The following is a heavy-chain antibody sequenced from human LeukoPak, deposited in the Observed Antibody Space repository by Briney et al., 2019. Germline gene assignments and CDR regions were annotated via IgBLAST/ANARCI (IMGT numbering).Heavy chain of an antibody. V-gene: IGHV1-2*02. CDR3: ARDTRVGATPAAGDY. CDR2: INPNNGGT. CDR1: GYTFTGYY. D-gene: IGHD1-26*01. J-gene: IGHJ4*02. Sequence: ASVKVSCKTSGYTFTGYYMHWVRQAPGQGLEWMGWINPNNGGTNYAQKFQGRVTMTRDTSISTAYMELSRLRSGDTAVYYCARDTRVGATPAAGDYWGQGTLVTVSS.